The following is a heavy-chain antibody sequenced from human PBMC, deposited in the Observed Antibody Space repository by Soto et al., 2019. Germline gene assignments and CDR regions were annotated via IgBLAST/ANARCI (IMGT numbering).Heavy chain of an antibody. V-gene: IGHV1-3*01. CDR1: GYTFTSYA. Sequence: ASVKVSCKASGYTFTSYAMHWVRQAPGQRLEWMGWINAGNGNTKYSQKFQGRFTISRDNAKNSLYLQMNSLRAEDTAVYYCARVFDGSNYYRHFDYWGQGTLVTVSS. J-gene: IGHJ4*02. CDR2: INAGNGNT. D-gene: IGHD3-22*01. CDR3: ARVFDGSNYYRHFDY.